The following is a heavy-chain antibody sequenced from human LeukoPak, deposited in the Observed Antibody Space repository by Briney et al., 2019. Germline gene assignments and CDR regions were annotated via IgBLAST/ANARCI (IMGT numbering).Heavy chain of an antibody. CDR2: ISYDGSNK. CDR1: GFTFSSYG. D-gene: IGHD1-26*01. Sequence: PGGSLRLSCAASGFTFSSYGMHWVRQAPGKGLEWVAVISYDGSNKYYADSVKGRFTISRDNSKNTLYLQMNSLRAEDTAVYYCANTDRLGELPTFDYWGQGTLVTVSS. J-gene: IGHJ4*02. CDR3: ANTDRLGELPTFDY. V-gene: IGHV3-30*18.